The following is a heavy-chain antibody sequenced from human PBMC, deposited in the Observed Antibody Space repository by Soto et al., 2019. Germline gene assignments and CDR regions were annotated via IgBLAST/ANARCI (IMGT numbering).Heavy chain of an antibody. D-gene: IGHD6-6*01. V-gene: IGHV3-21*01. CDR2: ISSSSSYI. J-gene: IGHJ6*02. CDR3: ARGGSSSDNGLDV. CDR1: GFTFSSYS. Sequence: GGSLRLSCAASGFTFSSYSMNWVRQAPGKGLEWVSSISSSSSYIYYVDSVKGRFTISRDNAKNSLYLQMNSLRDEDTAVYYCARGGSSSDNGLDVWGQGTTVTVSS.